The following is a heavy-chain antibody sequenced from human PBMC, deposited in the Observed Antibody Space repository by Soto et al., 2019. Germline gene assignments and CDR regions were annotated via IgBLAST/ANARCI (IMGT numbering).Heavy chain of an antibody. D-gene: IGHD6-13*01. J-gene: IGHJ4*02. V-gene: IGHV3-23*01. Sequence: PGGSLRFSCAASGFTFSSYAMNWVRQAPGKGLEWVSVISGSGDSTYYADSVKGRFTISRDNSKNTLYLQMNSLRAEDTAVYYCARRGPGTYFDYWGQGTLVTVS. CDR3: ARRGPGTYFDY. CDR2: ISGSGDST. CDR1: GFTFSSYA.